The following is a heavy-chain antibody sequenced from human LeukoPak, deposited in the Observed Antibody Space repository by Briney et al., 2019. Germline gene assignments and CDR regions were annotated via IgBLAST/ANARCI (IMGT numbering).Heavy chain of an antibody. Sequence: GGTLRLSCAASGFTFSSYGMSWVRQAPGKGLEWVSAISGSGGSTYYADSVKGRFTISRDNSKNTLYLQMNSLRAEDTAVYFCARRSGVAVAGAFDYWGQGTLVIVSS. D-gene: IGHD6-19*01. J-gene: IGHJ4*02. CDR2: ISGSGGST. CDR1: GFTFSSYG. CDR3: ARRSGVAVAGAFDY. V-gene: IGHV3-23*01.